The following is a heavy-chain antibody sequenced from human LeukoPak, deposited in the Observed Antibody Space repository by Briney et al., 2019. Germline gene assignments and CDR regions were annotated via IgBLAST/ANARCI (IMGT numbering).Heavy chain of an antibody. Sequence: GESLKISCKGSGYSFTSYWIGWVRQMPRKGLEWMGIICPGDSDTRYSPSFQGQVTISADKSISTAYLQWSSLKASDTAMYYCARYSGSYYDYYYYGMDVWGQGTTVTAPS. CDR3: ARYSGSYYDYYYYGMDV. V-gene: IGHV5-51*01. J-gene: IGHJ6*02. D-gene: IGHD1-26*01. CDR2: ICPGDSDT. CDR1: GYSFTSYW.